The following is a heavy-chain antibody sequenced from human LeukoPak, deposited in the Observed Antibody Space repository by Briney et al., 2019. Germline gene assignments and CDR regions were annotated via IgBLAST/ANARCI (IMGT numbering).Heavy chain of an antibody. CDR3: TGGTVYYFDY. V-gene: IGHV3-73*01. CDR2: IRTKANSYVT. D-gene: IGHD4-17*01. CDR1: GFTFRDSW. J-gene: IGHJ4*02. Sequence: GGSLRLSCVASGFTFRDSWMTWVRQASGKGLEWVGRIRTKANSYVTAYAASVKGRFTISRDDSKNTAYLQMNSLKTEDTAVYFCTGGTVYYFDYWGQGTLVTASS.